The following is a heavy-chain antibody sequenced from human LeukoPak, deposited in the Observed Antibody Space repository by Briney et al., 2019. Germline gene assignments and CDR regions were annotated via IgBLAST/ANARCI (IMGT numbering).Heavy chain of an antibody. CDR1: GGSISSGNFY. CDR3: VRSGGYQGGY. CDR2: IHYSRGT. D-gene: IGHD2-2*01. V-gene: IGHV4-31*03. Sequence: PSETLSLTCIVSGGSISSGNFYWSWTRQHPGKGLEWIGYIHYSRGTDYNPSLRSRVTISLDTSNNQFSLKLSSVTAADTAVCYCVRSGGYQGGYWGQGTLVTVSS. J-gene: IGHJ4*02.